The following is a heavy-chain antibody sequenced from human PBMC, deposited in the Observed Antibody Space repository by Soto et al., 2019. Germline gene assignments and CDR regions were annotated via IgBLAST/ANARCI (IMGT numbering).Heavy chain of an antibody. D-gene: IGHD6-13*01. J-gene: IGHJ4*02. Sequence: EVQLVESGGGLVQPGRSLRLSCAASGFIFHDYGMHWVRQAPGKGLEWVSGISWNSGDIGYADSVKGRFTISRDNARNSLYLLMNGLRAEDTAFYYCAKGSAYSSSWYFFDYWGQGTLVTVSS. CDR3: AKGSAYSSSWYFFDY. V-gene: IGHV3-9*01. CDR2: ISWNSGDI. CDR1: GFIFHDYG.